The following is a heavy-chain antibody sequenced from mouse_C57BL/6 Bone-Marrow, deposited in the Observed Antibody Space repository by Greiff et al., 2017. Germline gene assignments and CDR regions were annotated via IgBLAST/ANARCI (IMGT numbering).Heavy chain of an antibody. Sequence: VQLKESGPGLVQPSQSLSITCTVSGFSLTSYGVHWVRQSPGKGLEWLGVIWSGGSTDYNAAFISRLSISKDNSKSQVFFKMNSLQADDTAIYYCARNFWFAYWGQGTLVTVSA. CDR1: GFSLTSYG. CDR2: IWSGGST. CDR3: ARNFWFAY. V-gene: IGHV2-2*01. J-gene: IGHJ3*01.